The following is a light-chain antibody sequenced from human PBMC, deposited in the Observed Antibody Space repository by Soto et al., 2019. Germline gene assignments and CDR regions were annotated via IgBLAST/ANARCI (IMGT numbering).Light chain of an antibody. CDR1: QSVTSSY. CDR2: GAT. V-gene: IGKV3-15*01. J-gene: IGKJ5*01. CDR3: QQYNNWPL. Sequence: EIVMTQSPATLAVSPGERATLSCRASQSVTSSYLSWYQQKPGQAPRLLIYGATTRATGIPARFSGSGSGTEFTLTISSLQSEDFAVYYCQQYNNWPLFGQGTRLEIK.